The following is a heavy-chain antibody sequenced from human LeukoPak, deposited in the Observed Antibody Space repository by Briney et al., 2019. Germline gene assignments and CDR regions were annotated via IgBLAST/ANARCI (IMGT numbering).Heavy chain of an antibody. CDR2: IYYSGST. D-gene: IGHD1-26*01. V-gene: IGHV4-39*07. CDR3: ARETEWELLLQAFDI. J-gene: IGHJ3*02. CDR1: GGSISSSSYY. Sequence: KSSETLSLTCTVSGGSISSSSYYWGWIRQPPGKGLEWIGSIYYSGSTYYNPSLKSRVTISVDTSKNQFSLKLSSVTAADTAVYYCARETEWELLLQAFDIWGQGTMVTVSS.